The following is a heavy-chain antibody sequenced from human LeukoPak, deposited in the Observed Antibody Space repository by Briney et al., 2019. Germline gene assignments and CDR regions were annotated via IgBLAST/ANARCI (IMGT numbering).Heavy chain of an antibody. D-gene: IGHD3-10*01. CDR3: ARMVGGKDLGYYFDY. V-gene: IGHV3-53*01. Sequence: GGSLRLSCAASGFTVNNYYMTWVRQAPGKGLECVSILYSGGMTYYADSVKGRFTISTDTSKNTVNLKMNSLRAEDTAIYYCARMVGGKDLGYYFDYWGQGSMLTVSS. J-gene: IGHJ4*02. CDR1: GFTVNNYY. CDR2: LYSGGMT.